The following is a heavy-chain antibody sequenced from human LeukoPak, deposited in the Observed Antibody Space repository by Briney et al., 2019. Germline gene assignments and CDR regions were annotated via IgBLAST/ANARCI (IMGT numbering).Heavy chain of an antibody. CDR2: INPNSGDT. CDR3: ARLYYDILTGAYYFVY. V-gene: IGHV1-2*02. D-gene: IGHD3-9*01. J-gene: IGHJ4*02. Sequence: ASVKVSCKASGYIFTGHYLHWVRQAPGQGLEWMGWINPNSGDTKSIQKFQGRVTMTRDTSISPAYLELSSLTSEDTAVYYCARLYYDILTGAYYFVYWGQGTLVTVSS. CDR1: GYIFTGHY.